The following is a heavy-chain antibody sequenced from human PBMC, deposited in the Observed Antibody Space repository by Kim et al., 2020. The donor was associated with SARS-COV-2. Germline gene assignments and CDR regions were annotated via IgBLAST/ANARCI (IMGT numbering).Heavy chain of an antibody. Sequence: SETLSLTCTVSGGSISSGDYDWSWIRQPPGKGLEWIGYIYYSGSTYYNPSLKSRVTISVDTSKNQFSLKLSSVTAADTAVYYCARVSSSYYDSSGYYMGDYWGQGTLVTVSS. CDR1: GGSISSGDYD. CDR2: IYYSGST. V-gene: IGHV4-30-4*01. J-gene: IGHJ4*02. CDR3: ARVSSSYYDSSGYYMGDY. D-gene: IGHD3-22*01.